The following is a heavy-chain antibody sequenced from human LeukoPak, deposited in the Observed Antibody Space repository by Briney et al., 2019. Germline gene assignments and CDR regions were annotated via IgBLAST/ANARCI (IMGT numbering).Heavy chain of an antibody. CDR2: IYHSGST. CDR1: GYSISSVYY. J-gene: IGHJ3*02. V-gene: IGHV4-38-2*02. Sequence: SETLSLTCTVSGYSISSVYYWGWIRQPPGKGLEWIGTIYHSGSTNYNPSLKSRVTISVDKSKNQFSLKLSSVTAADTAVYYCAREGSGWYPDAFDIWGQGTMVTVSS. CDR3: AREGSGWYPDAFDI. D-gene: IGHD6-19*01.